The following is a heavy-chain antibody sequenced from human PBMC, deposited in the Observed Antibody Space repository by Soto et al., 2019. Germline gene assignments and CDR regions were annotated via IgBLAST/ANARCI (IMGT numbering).Heavy chain of an antibody. J-gene: IGHJ4*02. CDR1: GFTFSYYA. Sequence: GGSLRLSCAASGFTFSYYAMHWVRQAPGKGLEWVALISYSGNNKYYADSVKGRFTISRDNSENTLYLQMNSLGAEDTAIYYCARTPETSGYYYYFDYWGQGTLVTAPQ. D-gene: IGHD3-22*01. CDR3: ARTPETSGYYYYFDY. CDR2: ISYSGNNK. V-gene: IGHV3-30-3*01.